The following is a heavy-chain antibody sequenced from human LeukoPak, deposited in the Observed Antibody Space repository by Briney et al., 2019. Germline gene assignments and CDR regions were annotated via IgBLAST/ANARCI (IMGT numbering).Heavy chain of an antibody. D-gene: IGHD1-1*01. CDR2: IRYDGSNK. CDR3: AKGNWNRVNYYYMDV. Sequence: PGGSLRLSCAASGFTFSSYGMHWIRQAPGKGLEWVAFIRYDGSNKYYADSVKGRFTISRDNSKNTLYLQMNSLRAEDTAVYYCAKGNWNRVNYYYMDVWGKGTTVTVSS. V-gene: IGHV3-30*02. CDR1: GFTFSSYG. J-gene: IGHJ6*03.